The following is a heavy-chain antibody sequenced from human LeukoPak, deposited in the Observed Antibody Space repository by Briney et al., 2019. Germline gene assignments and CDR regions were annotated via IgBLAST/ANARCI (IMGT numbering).Heavy chain of an antibody. CDR1: EFTFSSYG. Sequence: GGSLRLSCAASEFTFSSYGMSWVRQAPGKGLEWVSWISGSGANTYYADSVQGRFSISRDNSKNTLYLQMYSLRAGDTAVYYCAKDPNGDYIGTFDMWGQGTMVTVSS. CDR2: ISGSGANT. CDR3: AKDPNGDYIGTFDM. J-gene: IGHJ3*02. D-gene: IGHD4-17*01. V-gene: IGHV3-23*01.